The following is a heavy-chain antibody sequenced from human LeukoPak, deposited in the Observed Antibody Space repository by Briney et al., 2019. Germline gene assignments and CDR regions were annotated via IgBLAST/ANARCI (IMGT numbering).Heavy chain of an antibody. CDR3: ARDWEYYYDRRTPGY. Sequence: GGSLRLSCAASGFTFSSYEMNWVRQAPGKGLEWVSYISSSGSTIYYADSVKGRFTISRDNAKNSLYLQMNSLRAEDTAVYYCARDWEYYYDRRTPGYWGQGTLVTVSS. D-gene: IGHD3-22*01. V-gene: IGHV3-48*03. CDR1: GFTFSSYE. J-gene: IGHJ4*02. CDR2: ISSSGSTI.